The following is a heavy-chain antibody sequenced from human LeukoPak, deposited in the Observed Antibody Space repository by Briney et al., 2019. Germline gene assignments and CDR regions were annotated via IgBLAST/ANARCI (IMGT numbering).Heavy chain of an antibody. CDR2: INAGNVNT. J-gene: IGHJ5*02. CDR1: GYTFTSYA. Sequence: ASVKVSCKASGYTFTSYAMHWVRQAPGQRLEWMGWINAGNVNTKYSQKFQGRVTITRDTSASTAYMELSSLRSEDTAVYYCARDSQDYGDYRGWWFDPWGQGTLVTVSS. V-gene: IGHV1-3*01. CDR3: ARDSQDYGDYRGWWFDP. D-gene: IGHD4-17*01.